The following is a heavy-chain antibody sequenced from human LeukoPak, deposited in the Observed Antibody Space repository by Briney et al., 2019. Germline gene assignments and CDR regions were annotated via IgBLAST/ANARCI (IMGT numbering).Heavy chain of an antibody. CDR2: IRSKANSYAT. CDR3: TRQTGWNDLGYNWFDP. J-gene: IGHJ5*02. V-gene: IGHV3-73*01. Sequence: GGSLRLSCAASGFTFSGSAMHWVRQASGKGLEWVGRIRSKANSYATAYAASVKGRFTISRDDSKNTAYLQMNSLKTEDKAVYYCTRQTGWNDLGYNWFDPWGQGTLVTVSS. CDR1: GFTFSGSA. D-gene: IGHD1-1*01.